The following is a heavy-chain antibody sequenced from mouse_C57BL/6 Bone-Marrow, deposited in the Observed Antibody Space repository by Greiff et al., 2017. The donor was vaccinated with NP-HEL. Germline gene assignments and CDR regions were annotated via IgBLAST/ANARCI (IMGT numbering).Heavy chain of an antibody. CDR1: GFTFSSYG. V-gene: IGHV5-6*02. CDR2: ISSGGSYT. CDR3: ARRTLPGAMDY. Sequence: DVMLVESGGDLVKPGGSLKLSCAASGFTFSSYGMSWVRQTPDKRLEWVATISSGGSYTYYPDSVKGRFTISRDNAKNTLYLQMSSLKSEDTAMYYCARRTLPGAMDYWGQGTSVTVSS. J-gene: IGHJ4*01.